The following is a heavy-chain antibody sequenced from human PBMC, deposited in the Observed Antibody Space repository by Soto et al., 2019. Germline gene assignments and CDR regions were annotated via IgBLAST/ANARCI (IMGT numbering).Heavy chain of an antibody. J-gene: IGHJ4*02. CDR2: IYYSGST. D-gene: IGHD3-22*01. V-gene: IGHV4-59*01. CDR3: ARVPYDSSGYYYSYFDY. Sequence: SETLSLTCTVSGGSISSYYWSWIRQPPGKGLEWIGYIYYSGSTNYNPSLKSRVTISVATSKNQFSLKLSFVTAADTAVYYCARVPYDSSGYYYSYFDYWGQGTLVTVSS. CDR1: GGSISSYY.